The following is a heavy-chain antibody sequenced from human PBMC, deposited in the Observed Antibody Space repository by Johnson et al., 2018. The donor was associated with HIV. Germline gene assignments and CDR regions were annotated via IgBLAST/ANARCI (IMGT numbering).Heavy chain of an antibody. V-gene: IGHV3-30*02. CDR3: AKDQWEQTLNAFDI. CDR2: IRYDGSNQ. D-gene: IGHD1-26*01. J-gene: IGHJ3*02. Sequence: QVQLVESGGGVVQPGRSLRLSCAASGYTFSSYGMHWVRQAPGKGLEWVAFIRYDGSNQYYADSVQGRFTISRDNSKNTLYLQMNSLRAEDTAVYYCAKDQWEQTLNAFDIWGQGTMVTVSS. CDR1: GYTFSSYG.